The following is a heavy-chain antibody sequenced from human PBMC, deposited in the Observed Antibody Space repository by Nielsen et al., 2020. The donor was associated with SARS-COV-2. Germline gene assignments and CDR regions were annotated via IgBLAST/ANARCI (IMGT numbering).Heavy chain of an antibody. Sequence: GESLKISCAASGFTFSDSTIHWVRQASGKGLEWVGRIRSKANSYATGFATSVRGRFTISRDDSKNTAYLQMNSLRAEDTAVYYCARPPPGPPNNDAFDIWGQGTMVTVSS. CDR1: GFTFSDST. D-gene: IGHD3-10*01. V-gene: IGHV3-73*01. CDR2: IRSKANSYAT. CDR3: ARPPPGPPNNDAFDI. J-gene: IGHJ3*02.